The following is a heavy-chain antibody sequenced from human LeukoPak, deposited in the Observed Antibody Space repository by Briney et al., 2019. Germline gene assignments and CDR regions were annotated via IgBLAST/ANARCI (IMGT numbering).Heavy chain of an antibody. D-gene: IGHD5-18*01. CDR1: GFMFTSYS. CDR2: ISSPSTNI. CDR3: ARGYSPTAYAMDV. V-gene: IGHV3-48*01. J-gene: IGHJ6*02. Sequence: PGGSLRLSCAAAGFMFTSYSMNWVRQAPGKGLKWVAYISSPSTNIYYVDSVKGRFNISKDNSKNTLYLQMNSLRAEDTAVYYCARGYSPTAYAMDVWGLGTTVTVSS.